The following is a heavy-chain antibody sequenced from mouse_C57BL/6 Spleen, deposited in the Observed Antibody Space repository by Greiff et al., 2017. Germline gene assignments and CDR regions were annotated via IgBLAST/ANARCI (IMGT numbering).Heavy chain of an antibody. CDR1: GYTFTSYG. CDR2: IYPRSGNT. Sequence: VQLVESGAELARPGASVKLSCKASGYTFTSYGISWVKQRTGQGLEWIGEIYPRSGNTYYNEKFKGKATLTADKSSSTAYMVLRSLTSDDSAVYCCARGGYYDGYYAMDYWGQGTSVTVAS. V-gene: IGHV1-81*01. CDR3: ARGGYYDGYYAMDY. J-gene: IGHJ4*01. D-gene: IGHD1-1*01.